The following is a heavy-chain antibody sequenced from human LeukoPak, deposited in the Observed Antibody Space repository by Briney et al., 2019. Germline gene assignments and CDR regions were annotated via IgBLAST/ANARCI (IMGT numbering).Heavy chain of an antibody. Sequence: ASVKVSCKASGGTFSSYAISWVRQAPGQGLEWMGGIIPIFGTANYAQKFQGRATITADESTSTAYMELSSLRSEDTAVYYCARGSIVVVPSSFDYWGQGTLVTVSS. CDR1: GGTFSSYA. J-gene: IGHJ4*02. D-gene: IGHD3-22*01. CDR2: IIPIFGTA. CDR3: ARGSIVVVPSSFDY. V-gene: IGHV1-69*13.